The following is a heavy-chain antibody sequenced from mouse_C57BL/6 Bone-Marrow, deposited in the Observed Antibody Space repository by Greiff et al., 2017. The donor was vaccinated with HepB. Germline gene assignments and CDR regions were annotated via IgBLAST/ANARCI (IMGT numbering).Heavy chain of an antibody. J-gene: IGHJ2*01. CDR2: IYPGSGST. Sequence: QVQLQQPGAELVKPGASVKMSCKASGYTFTSYWITWVKQRPGQGLEWIGDIYPGSGSTNYNEKFKSKATLTVDTSSSTAYMQLSSLTSEDSAVYYCARPSPDYYGRAPHFDYGGQGTTLTGSS. V-gene: IGHV1-55*01. CDR1: GYTFTSYW. D-gene: IGHD1-1*01. CDR3: ARPSPDYYGRAPHFDY.